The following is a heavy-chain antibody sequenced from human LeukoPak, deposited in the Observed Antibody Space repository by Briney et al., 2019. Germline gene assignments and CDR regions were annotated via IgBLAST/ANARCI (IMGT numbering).Heavy chain of an antibody. J-gene: IGHJ4*02. D-gene: IGHD6-13*01. CDR2: IYYSGST. CDR1: GGSISSYY. CDR3: ARGVEYSSSWYASYFDY. V-gene: IGHV4-59*01. Sequence: SETLSLTCTVSGGSISSYYWSRIRQPPGKGLEWIGYIYYSGSTNYNPSLKSRVTISVDTSKNQFSLKLSSVTAADTAVYYCARGVEYSSSWYASYFDYWGQGTLVTVSS.